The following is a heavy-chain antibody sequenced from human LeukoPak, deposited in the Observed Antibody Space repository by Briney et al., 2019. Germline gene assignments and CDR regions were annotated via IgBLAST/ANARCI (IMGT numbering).Heavy chain of an antibody. CDR2: ISYDGSHK. CDR1: GFTFSSYG. CDR3: AKRSDSGSHTFDY. D-gene: IGHD3-10*01. Sequence: GGSLRLSCAASGFTFSSYGMHWVRQAPGKGLEWGAVISYDGSHKYYGDSVKGRLTISRDNSKNTVYLQMSSLRTEDTAVYYCAKRSDSGSHTFDYWGQGTLVTVSS. V-gene: IGHV3-30*18. J-gene: IGHJ4*02.